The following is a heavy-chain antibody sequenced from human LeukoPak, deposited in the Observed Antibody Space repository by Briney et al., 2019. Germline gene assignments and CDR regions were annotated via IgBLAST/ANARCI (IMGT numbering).Heavy chain of an antibody. Sequence: ASVKGSCKASGYTLTSYYLNWVRQAPGQGLEWMGIINPSGGSTTYAQKFQGRVTMTRDTSISTAYMELSRLRSDDTAVYYCAREGVDGYDVDFWGQGTLATVSS. CDR2: INPSGGST. J-gene: IGHJ4*02. CDR3: AREGVDGYDVDF. CDR1: GYTLTSYY. D-gene: IGHD5-12*01. V-gene: IGHV1-46*01.